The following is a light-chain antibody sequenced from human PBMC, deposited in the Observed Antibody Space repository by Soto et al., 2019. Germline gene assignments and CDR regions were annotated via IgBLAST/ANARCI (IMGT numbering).Light chain of an antibody. Sequence: EIVLTQSPGTLSVSPGERATLSCRASQSVSSNLAWYQQKPGQAPRLLIYGASSRATGIPDRFSGSGSGTDFTLTIIRLEPEDFAVYYCQQYGSTLWTFGQGTKVDIK. V-gene: IGKV3-20*01. CDR2: GAS. CDR1: QSVSSN. J-gene: IGKJ1*01. CDR3: QQYGSTLWT.